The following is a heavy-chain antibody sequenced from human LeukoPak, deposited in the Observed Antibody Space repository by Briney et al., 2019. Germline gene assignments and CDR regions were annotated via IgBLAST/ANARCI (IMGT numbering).Heavy chain of an antibody. V-gene: IGHV1-46*03. CDR3: ARDLLSSSGSCRVSVYFDY. CDR1: GYTFTSYY. D-gene: IGHD1-26*01. CDR2: INPSGGST. J-gene: IGHJ4*02. Sequence: ASVKVSCKASGYTFTSYYMHWMRQAPGQGLEWMGIINPSGGSTSYAQKFQGRVTMTRDTSTSTVYMELSSLRSEDTAVYYCARDLLSSSGSCRVSVYFDYWGQGTLVTVSS.